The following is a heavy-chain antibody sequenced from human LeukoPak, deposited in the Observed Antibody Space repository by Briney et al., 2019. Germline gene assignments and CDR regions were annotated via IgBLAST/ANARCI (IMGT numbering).Heavy chain of an antibody. Sequence: ASVKVSCKASGYTFTSYGISWVRQAPGQGLEWMGWISAYNGNTKYAQKLQGRVTMTTDTSTSTAYMELRSLRSDDTAVYYCARDRAGPYYMDVWGKGTTVTVSS. CDR3: ARDRAGPYYMDV. CDR1: GYTFTSYG. CDR2: ISAYNGNT. V-gene: IGHV1-18*01. J-gene: IGHJ6*03.